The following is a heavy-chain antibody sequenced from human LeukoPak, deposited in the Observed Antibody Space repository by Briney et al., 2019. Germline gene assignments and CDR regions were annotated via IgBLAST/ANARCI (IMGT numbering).Heavy chain of an antibody. V-gene: IGHV3-23*01. CDR2: INSNGDST. CDR1: GFTFSIFT. CDR3: AKDGLCPNVCPTKIAVAGYFDY. Sequence: GGSLRLSCAASGFTFSIFTMSWVRQAPGKGLEWISTINSNGDSTYYAGSVKGRFTISRDNSKNTVFLQMNSLRAEDTAVYYCAKDGLCPNVCPTKIAVAGYFDYWGQGILVTVSS. D-gene: IGHD6-19*01. J-gene: IGHJ4*02.